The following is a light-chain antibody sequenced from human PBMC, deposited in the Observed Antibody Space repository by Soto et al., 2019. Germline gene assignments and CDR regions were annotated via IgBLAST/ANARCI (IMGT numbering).Light chain of an antibody. V-gene: IGKV2-28*01. CDR2: LGS. CDR3: MQALQAPLT. J-gene: IGKJ1*01. CDR1: QILLHSNGYNY. Sequence: DIVVTQSPLSLPVTPVDPASISFRSSQILLHSNGYNYLDWYLQKPGQSPQLLIYLGSNRASGVPDRFSGSGSGTDFTLKISRVEAEDVGLYYCMQALQAPLTFGQGTKVDI.